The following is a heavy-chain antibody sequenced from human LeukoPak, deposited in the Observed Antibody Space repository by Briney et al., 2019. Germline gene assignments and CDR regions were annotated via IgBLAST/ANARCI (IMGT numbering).Heavy chain of an antibody. J-gene: IGHJ4*02. D-gene: IGHD1-26*01. CDR3: ARGMGSSRSSIDY. CDR1: GFTFSSYS. V-gene: IGHV3-21*01. CDR2: ISSSNSYI. Sequence: PGGSLRLSCAASGFTFSSYSMNWVRQAPGKGLEWVSSISSSNSYIYYADSVKGRFTISRDNAKNSLYLQMNSLRAEDTAVYYCARGMGSSRSSIDYWGQGTLSPSPQ.